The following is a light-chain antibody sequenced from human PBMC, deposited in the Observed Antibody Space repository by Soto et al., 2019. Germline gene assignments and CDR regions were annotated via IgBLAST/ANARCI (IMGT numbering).Light chain of an antibody. V-gene: IGKV1-12*01. Sequence: IQMTQSPSSLSASAGDRVTINLDWYQQKPGKAPNLLIYTGSSLQSGVPSRFSGSGSGTDFTLTINSLQPEDFATYYCQQAASFPITFGQGTRLEIK. CDR2: TGS. J-gene: IGKJ5*01. CDR3: QQAASFPIT.